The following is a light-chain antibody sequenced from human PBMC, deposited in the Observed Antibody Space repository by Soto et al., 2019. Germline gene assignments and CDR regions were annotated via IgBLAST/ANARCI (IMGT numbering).Light chain of an antibody. V-gene: IGKV1-13*02. Sequence: AIQLTQSPSSLSASVGDRVTFTCRASQGISRALAWYQQKPGKPPKLLIYDASRLAGGVPSRFSGSGSGTEYTLTISSLQPEDFATYYCQQFKSLITFGQGTRLEIK. J-gene: IGKJ5*01. CDR2: DAS. CDR3: QQFKSLIT. CDR1: QGISRA.